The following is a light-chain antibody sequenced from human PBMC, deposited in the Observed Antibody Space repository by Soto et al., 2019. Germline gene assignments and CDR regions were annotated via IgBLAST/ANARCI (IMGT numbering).Light chain of an antibody. CDR1: SSDVGGYNY. Sequence: QSALTQPASVSGSPGQSITISCTGTSSDVGGYNYVSWYQQHPGKAPKFMIYDVSNRPSGVSKRFSGSKSGNTASLTISGLQDEDEADYYCTSYTTSNTRQIVFGTGTKLTVL. CDR2: DVS. J-gene: IGLJ1*01. V-gene: IGLV2-14*01. CDR3: TSYTTSNTRQIV.